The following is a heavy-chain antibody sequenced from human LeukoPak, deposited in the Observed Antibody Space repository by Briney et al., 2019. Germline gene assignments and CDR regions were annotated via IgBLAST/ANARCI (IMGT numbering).Heavy chain of an antibody. V-gene: IGHV3-23*01. CDR2: ISGSGGRT. Sequence: GGALRLSCAASGFTFSRYGMSWVGQAPGKGREGVAAISGSGGRTYYADSVTGRFTTSRDNSKHSLYLQMNTLRAEDPAVYYCARCFDFWSGFALISTSFSSDIWGEAPMLTV. CDR1: GFTFSRYG. J-gene: IGHJ3*02. D-gene: IGHD3-3*01. CDR3: ARCFDFWSGFALISTSFSSDI.